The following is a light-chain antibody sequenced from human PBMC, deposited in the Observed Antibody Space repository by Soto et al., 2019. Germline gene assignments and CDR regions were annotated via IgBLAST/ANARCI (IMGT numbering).Light chain of an antibody. Sequence: EIVLTQSPATLSLSPGERATLSCRASQSVSSYLAWYQQKPGQAPRLLIYDASNRATGIPARFSGSGSGTDFTLTISSLEPEDFAVYYCQRRNNWRALTFGGGTKVDIK. CDR3: QRRNNWRALT. V-gene: IGKV3-11*01. J-gene: IGKJ4*01. CDR1: QSVSSY. CDR2: DAS.